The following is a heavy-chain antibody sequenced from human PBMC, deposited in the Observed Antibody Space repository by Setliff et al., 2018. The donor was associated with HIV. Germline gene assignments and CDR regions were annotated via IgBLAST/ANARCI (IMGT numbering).Heavy chain of an antibody. J-gene: IGHJ5*02. CDR1: GGTFNRHA. CDR3: ARDLAESAFIMIRGAGWFDP. CDR2: TNPILGSA. Sequence: EASVKVSCKASGGTFNRHAISWLRQAPGQGLEWMGGTNPILGSANYAQKFQGRVTITTDESTSTAYMELSSLRSDDTAVYFCARDLAESAFIMIRGAGWFDPWGQGTLVTVSS. D-gene: IGHD3-10*01. V-gene: IGHV1-69*05.